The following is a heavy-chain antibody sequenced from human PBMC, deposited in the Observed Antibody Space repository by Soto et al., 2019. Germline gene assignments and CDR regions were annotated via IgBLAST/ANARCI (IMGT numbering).Heavy chain of an antibody. V-gene: IGHV4-31*03. CDR3: ARGPGTMAKIDY. J-gene: IGHJ4*02. CDR2: IYYSGST. D-gene: IGHD3-10*01. CDR1: GGSISSGGYY. Sequence: SEPLSLTCTVSGGSISSGGYYWSWIRQHPGKGLEWIGYIYYSGSTYYNPSLKSRVTISVDTSKNQFSLKLSSVTAADTAVYYCARGPGTMAKIDYWGQGTLVTVSS.